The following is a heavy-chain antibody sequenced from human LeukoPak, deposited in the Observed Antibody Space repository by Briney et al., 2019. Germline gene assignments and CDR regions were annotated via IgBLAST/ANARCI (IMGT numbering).Heavy chain of an antibody. CDR3: ASSFYYDSRDY. D-gene: IGHD3-22*01. Sequence: SETLSLTRVFNGGTFRGYFWSWLRQPPGKGLEWIGGITPSGSTNYSPSLKSRVSISIDTSKKKLSLRSTSVTAADSAVYYCASSFYYDSRDYWGQGTLVTVSS. CDR1: GGTFRGYF. V-gene: IGHV4-34*01. J-gene: IGHJ4*02. CDR2: ITPSGST.